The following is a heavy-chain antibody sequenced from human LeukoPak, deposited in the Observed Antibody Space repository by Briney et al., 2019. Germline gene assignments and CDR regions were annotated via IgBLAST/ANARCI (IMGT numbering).Heavy chain of an antibody. CDR2: IYYSGST. J-gene: IGHJ4*02. CDR1: GGSISSGGYY. D-gene: IGHD6-19*01. Sequence: SETLSLTCTVSGGSISSGGYYWSWVRQRPGKGLEWIGYIYYSGSTYYNPSLKSRVTISVDTSKNQFSLKLSSVTAADTAVYYCARGSSGWYRLDYWGQGTLVTVSS. V-gene: IGHV4-31*03. CDR3: ARGSSGWYRLDY.